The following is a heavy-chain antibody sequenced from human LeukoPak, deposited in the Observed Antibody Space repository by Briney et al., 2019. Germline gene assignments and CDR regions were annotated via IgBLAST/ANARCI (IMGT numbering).Heavy chain of an antibody. CDR2: ISAYNGNT. CDR3: ARDRESRFDY. V-gene: IGHV1-18*04. Sequence: ASVKVSCKASGYTFTSYGISWVRQAPGQGLEWMGWISAYNGNTNCAQELQGRVTMTTNTSTSTAYMELRSLRSDDTAVYYCARDRESRFDYWGQGTLVTVSS. CDR1: GYTFTSYG. J-gene: IGHJ4*02.